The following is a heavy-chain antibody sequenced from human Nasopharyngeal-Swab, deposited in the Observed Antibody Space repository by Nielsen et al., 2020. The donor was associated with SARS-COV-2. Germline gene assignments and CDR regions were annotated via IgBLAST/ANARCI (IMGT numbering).Heavy chain of an antibody. J-gene: IGHJ4*02. CDR3: AREFEATGATYLDS. CDR2: ITSSSATK. D-gene: IGHD1-26*01. Sequence: GGSLRLSCAASGFIFSDYSMDWVRQAPGKGLEWVSYITSSSATKYYADSVKGRFTVSRDNAKNLLYLQMSSMRDEDTAVYYCAREFEATGATYLDSWGLGTLVTVS. CDR1: GFIFSDYS. V-gene: IGHV3-48*02.